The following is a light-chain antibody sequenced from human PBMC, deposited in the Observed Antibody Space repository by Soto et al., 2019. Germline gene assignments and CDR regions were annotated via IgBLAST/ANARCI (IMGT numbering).Light chain of an antibody. Sequence: IVRTQSPATLSVAPGERVTFSCRASQGISRKVAWYQHKPGQAPRLLIHDASTRAIGIPVRFSGSGSGTDFTPTISSLETEDSAIYYCQQSHIWPPITCGQGTRREI. CDR1: QGISRK. V-gene: IGKV3D-15*01. CDR2: DAS. J-gene: IGKJ5*01. CDR3: QQSHIWPPIT.